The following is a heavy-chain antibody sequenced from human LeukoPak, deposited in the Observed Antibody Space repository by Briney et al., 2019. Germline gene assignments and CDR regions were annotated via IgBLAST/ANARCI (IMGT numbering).Heavy chain of an antibody. Sequence: GGSLRLSCAASGFTFSSYWMHWVHQAPGKGLVWVSRINSDGSSTSYADSVKGRFTISRDNAKNTLYLQMNSLRAEDTAVYYCARASGIDWYFDLWGRGTLVTVSS. V-gene: IGHV3-74*01. CDR2: INSDGSST. CDR1: GFTFSSYW. D-gene: IGHD1-26*01. CDR3: ARASGIDWYFDL. J-gene: IGHJ2*01.